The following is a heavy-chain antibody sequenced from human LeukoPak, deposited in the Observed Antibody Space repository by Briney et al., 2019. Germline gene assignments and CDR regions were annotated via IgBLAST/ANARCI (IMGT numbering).Heavy chain of an antibody. J-gene: IGHJ3*02. CDR3: ATLGWELQAAPWAFDI. Sequence: ASVKVSCKVSVYTLTELSMHWVRQAPGKGLEWMGGFDPEDGETIYAQKFQGRVTMTEDTSTDTAYMELSSLRSEDTAVYYCATLGWELQAAPWAFDIWGQGTMVTVSS. CDR2: FDPEDGET. CDR1: VYTLTELS. V-gene: IGHV1-24*01. D-gene: IGHD1-26*01.